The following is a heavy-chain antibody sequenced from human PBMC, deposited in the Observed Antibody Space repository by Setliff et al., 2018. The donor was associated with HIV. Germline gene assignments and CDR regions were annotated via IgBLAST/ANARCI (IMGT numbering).Heavy chain of an antibody. CDR3: ATVFYYNSESYSLAY. CDR2: IIPLFGTT. V-gene: IGHV1-69*13. D-gene: IGHD3-10*01. Sequence: SVKVSCKASGGTFNNYAISWVRQAPGQGLEWVGGIIPLFGTTNYAQKFQGRVTITADESTNTAHMELNSLRSIDTAMYYCATVFYYNSESYSLAYWGQGMLVTVSS. CDR1: GGTFNNYA. J-gene: IGHJ4*02.